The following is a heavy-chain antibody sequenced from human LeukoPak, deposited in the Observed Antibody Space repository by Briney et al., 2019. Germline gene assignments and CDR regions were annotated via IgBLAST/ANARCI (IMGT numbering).Heavy chain of an antibody. D-gene: IGHD1-26*01. V-gene: IGHV3-30*03. J-gene: IGHJ3*02. CDR2: ISYDGSNE. CDR3: AREITWEVPPI. CDR1: RFTFSSYG. Sequence: GGSLRLSCAASRFTFSSYGMHWVRQAPGKGLEWVAVISYDGSNEYYADSAKGRFTISRDNSKNTLYLQMNSLRVEDAAVYYCAREITWEVPPIWGQGTMVTVSS.